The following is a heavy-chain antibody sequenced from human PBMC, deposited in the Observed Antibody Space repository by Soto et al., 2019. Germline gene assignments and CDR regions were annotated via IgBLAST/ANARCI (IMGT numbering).Heavy chain of an antibody. D-gene: IGHD5-18*01. CDR1: GGSISSGGYY. CDR2: IYYSGST. Sequence: PSETLSLTCTVSGGSISSGGYYWSWIRQHPGKGLEWIGYIYYSGSTYYNPSLKSRVTISVDTSKNQFSLKLSSVTAADTAVYYCAREMDTAMVNIFDYWGQGTLVTVSS. V-gene: IGHV4-31*03. CDR3: AREMDTAMVNIFDY. J-gene: IGHJ4*02.